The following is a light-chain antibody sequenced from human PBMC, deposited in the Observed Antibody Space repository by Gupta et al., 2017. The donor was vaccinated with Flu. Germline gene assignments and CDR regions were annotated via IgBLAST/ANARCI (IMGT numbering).Light chain of an antibody. Sequence: IGNNYVSWYQQLQGKAPKLLIYENNKRPSGIPERFSDSKTGTSATLGITGHQTGDEDDYYRGKWDRSLRAVVFGGGTKLTGL. V-gene: IGLV1-51*01. CDR3: GKWDRSLRAVV. J-gene: IGLJ2*01. CDR1: IGNNY. CDR2: ENN.